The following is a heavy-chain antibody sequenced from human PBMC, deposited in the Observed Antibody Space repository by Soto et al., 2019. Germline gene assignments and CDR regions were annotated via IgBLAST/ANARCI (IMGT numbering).Heavy chain of an antibody. CDR2: ISNTGSTM. Sequence: GGSLRLSCAASGFTFSSYAMSWVRQAPGKGLEWVSYISNTGSTMYYADSVKGRLTISRDNAKNSLYLQMNSLRAEDTAVYYCARYGVYGMDVWGQGTTVTVSS. CDR3: ARYGVYGMDV. V-gene: IGHV3-48*03. D-gene: IGHD3-10*01. J-gene: IGHJ6*02. CDR1: GFTFSSYA.